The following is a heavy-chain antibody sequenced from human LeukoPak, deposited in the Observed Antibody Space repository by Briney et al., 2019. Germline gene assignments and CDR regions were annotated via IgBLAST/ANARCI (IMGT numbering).Heavy chain of an antibody. J-gene: IGHJ3*02. Sequence: PGGSLRLSCAASGFTFSSYSMNWVRQAPGKGLEWVSAISGSGGSTYYADSVKGRFTISRDNSKNTLYLQMNSLRAEDTAVYYCAKDRYQFRYYYDSSGYYGTNAFDIWGQGTMVTVSS. D-gene: IGHD3-22*01. CDR3: AKDRYQFRYYYDSSGYYGTNAFDI. CDR1: GFTFSSYS. CDR2: ISGSGGST. V-gene: IGHV3-23*01.